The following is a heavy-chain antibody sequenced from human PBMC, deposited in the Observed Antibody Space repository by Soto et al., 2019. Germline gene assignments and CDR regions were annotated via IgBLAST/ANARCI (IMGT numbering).Heavy chain of an antibody. V-gene: IGHV1-3*01. CDR3: ARRIVVVTALEY. CDR2: INAGNGNT. D-gene: IGHD2-21*02. Sequence: ASVEVSCKASGYTFTSYAMHWVRQAPGQRLEWMGWINAGNGNTKYSQKFQGRDTITRDTSASTAYMELSSLSSEDTAVYYCARRIVVVTALEYWVHGTLDTGSS. CDR1: GYTFTSYA. J-gene: IGHJ1*01.